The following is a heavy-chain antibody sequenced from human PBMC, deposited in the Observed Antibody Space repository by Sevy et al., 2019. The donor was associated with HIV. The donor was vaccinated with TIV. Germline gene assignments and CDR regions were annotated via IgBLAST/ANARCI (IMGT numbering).Heavy chain of an antibody. Sequence: GGSLRLSCVASRLAFDTFSMNWVRQAPGRGLEWVASISNRGTIISYADSVRGRFTISRDNAGNSLYLQMDTLRVEDTGLYYCAGQGPRYDTFTWGQGTLVTVSS. J-gene: IGHJ5*02. CDR2: ISNRGTII. V-gene: IGHV3-21*01. CDR1: RLAFDTFS. CDR3: AGQGPRYDTFT. D-gene: IGHD3-9*01.